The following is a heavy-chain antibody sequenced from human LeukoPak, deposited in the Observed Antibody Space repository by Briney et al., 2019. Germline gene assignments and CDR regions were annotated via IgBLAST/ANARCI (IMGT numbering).Heavy chain of an antibody. D-gene: IGHD5-18*01. CDR1: GYTFTIYY. CDR2: INPSAGST. CDR3: ARGGLQLLAPLDY. Sequence: ASVTVSFTASGYTFTIYYMHWVGQAPGQGREGMGIINPSAGSTSYAQKFQGRVTMTRHTSTSTVYMELSSLRSEDTAVYYCARGGLQLLAPLDYWGQGTLVTVSS. V-gene: IGHV1-46*01. J-gene: IGHJ4*02.